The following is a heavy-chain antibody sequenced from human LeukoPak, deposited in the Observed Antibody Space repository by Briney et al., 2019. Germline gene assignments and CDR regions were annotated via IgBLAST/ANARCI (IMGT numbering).Heavy chain of an antibody. J-gene: IGHJ5*02. V-gene: IGHV1-2*02. CDR1: VYTFTFYY. D-gene: IGHD3-22*01. CDR2: INPNSGGT. Sequence: ASVTVSCTASVYTFTFYYMHWVRQAPGQGGEWRGWINPNSGGTNYAQKFQGRVTMTRDTSISTAYMELSRLRSDDTAVYYCARAGDYYDSSGYPRGGWFAPWGQGTLVTVSS. CDR3: ARAGDYYDSSGYPRGGWFAP.